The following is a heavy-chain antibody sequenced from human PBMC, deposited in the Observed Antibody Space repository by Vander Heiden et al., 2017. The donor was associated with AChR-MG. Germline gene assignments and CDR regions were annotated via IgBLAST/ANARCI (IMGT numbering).Heavy chain of an antibody. J-gene: IGHJ4*02. Sequence: QVQLVQSGAEVKKPGSSVKVSCKASGGTFSRYAISWVRQAPGQGLGWMGGIIPIFGTANYAQKFQGRVTITADKSTSTAYMELSSLRSEDTAVYYCARSPFVDGAVRHVYFDYWGQGTLVTVSS. CDR1: GGTFSRYA. CDR2: IIPIFGTA. CDR3: ARSPFVDGAVRHVYFDY. D-gene: IGHD1-26*01. V-gene: IGHV1-69*06.